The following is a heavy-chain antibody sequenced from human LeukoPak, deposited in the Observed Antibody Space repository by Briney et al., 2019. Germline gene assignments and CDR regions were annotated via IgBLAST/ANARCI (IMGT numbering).Heavy chain of an antibody. V-gene: IGHV4-39*07. Sequence: PSETLSLTCTVSGGSISSSSYYWGWIRQPPGKGLEWIGEINHSGSTNYNPSLKSRVTISVDTSKNQFSLKLSSVTAADTAVYYCARGSGYSYGYDYWGQGTLVTVSS. CDR3: ARGSGYSYGYDY. CDR2: INHSGST. CDR1: GGSISSSSYY. D-gene: IGHD5-18*01. J-gene: IGHJ4*02.